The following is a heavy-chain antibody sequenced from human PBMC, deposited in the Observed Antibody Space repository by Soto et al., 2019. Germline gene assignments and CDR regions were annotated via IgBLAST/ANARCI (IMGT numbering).Heavy chain of an antibody. Sequence: QVQLVESGGGVVQPGRSLRLSCAASGFTFRSYGMHWVRQAPGKGLEWVAVISYDGREIHYVDSVKGRFTITRDNSKATLYLQMNSPRGEDAAAYFGATGKDGVSYYYGMDVWGPGTTVAVSS. CDR1: GFTFRSYG. J-gene: IGHJ6*02. CDR3: ATGKDGVSYYYGMDV. D-gene: IGHD3-10*01. V-gene: IGHV3-30*03. CDR2: ISYDGREI.